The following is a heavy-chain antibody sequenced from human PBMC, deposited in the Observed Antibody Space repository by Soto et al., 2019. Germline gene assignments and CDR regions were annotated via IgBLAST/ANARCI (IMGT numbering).Heavy chain of an antibody. CDR3: VGYRSGYYYYFRPDV. D-gene: IGHD6-19*01. Sequence: GGSLRLSCAASGFTFSSYDMTWVRQAPGKGLEWVSSISSSSSNIYYADSVKGRFTISRDNAKNSLFLQMNSLRAEDTAVYYCVGYRSGYYYYFRPDVWRPGSTVTSSS. J-gene: IGHJ6*02. V-gene: IGHV3-21*01. CDR2: ISSSSSNI. CDR1: GFTFSSYD.